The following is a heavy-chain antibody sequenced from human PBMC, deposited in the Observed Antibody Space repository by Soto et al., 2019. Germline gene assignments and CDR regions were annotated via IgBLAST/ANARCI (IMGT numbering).Heavy chain of an antibody. CDR2: IYYSGNT. Sequence: SETLSLTCTVPGGSISSGGYYWSWVRQHPGKGLEWIGCIYYSGNTYYNPSLKSRVTISVDTSKNQFSLKLSSVTAADTAVYYCARGPPLGYWGQGTLVTVSS. CDR3: ARGPPLGY. V-gene: IGHV4-31*03. J-gene: IGHJ4*02. CDR1: GGSISSGGYY.